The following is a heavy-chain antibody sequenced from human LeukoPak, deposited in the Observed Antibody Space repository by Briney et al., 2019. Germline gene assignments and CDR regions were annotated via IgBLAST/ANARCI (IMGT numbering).Heavy chain of an antibody. D-gene: IGHD4-17*01. J-gene: IGHJ5*02. CDR3: ARDYYGDYAGWFDP. V-gene: IGHV4-34*01. CDR2: INHSGST. Sequence: NPSETLSLTCAVYGGSFSGYYWSWIRQPPGKGLEWIGEINHSGSTNYNPSLKSRVTISVDTSKNQLSLKLSSVTAADTAVYYCARDYYGDYAGWFDPWGQGTLVTVSS. CDR1: GGSFSGYY.